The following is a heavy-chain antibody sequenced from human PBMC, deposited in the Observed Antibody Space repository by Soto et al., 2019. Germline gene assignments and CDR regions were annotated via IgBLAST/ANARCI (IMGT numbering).Heavy chain of an antibody. CDR1: GYSFTSYW. CDR3: ARLRPGPTGGFGEIDY. V-gene: IGHV5-51*01. J-gene: IGHJ4*02. Sequence: GESLKISCKGSGYSFTSYWIGWVRQMPGKGLEWMGIIYPGDSDTRYSPSFQGQVTISADKSISTAYLQWSSLKASDTAMYYCARLRPGPTGGFGEIDYWGQGTLVTVSS. CDR2: IYPGDSDT. D-gene: IGHD3-10*01.